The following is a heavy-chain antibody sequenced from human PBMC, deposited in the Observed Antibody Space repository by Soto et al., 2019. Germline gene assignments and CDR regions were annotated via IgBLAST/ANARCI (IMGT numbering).Heavy chain of an antibody. J-gene: IGHJ6*02. Sequence: QVLLVQSGAEVKKPGSSVKVSCKTSGESFSSFGITWVRLAPGQGLEGMGVIIPGFSRPTYAQSFKDRVTITADESTSTAYMELSSLRSEHTAVYYCARDRVKRGSSYYYGMDVWGQGTTVTVSS. CDR3: ARDRVKRGSSYYYGMDV. V-gene: IGHV1-69*12. CDR1: GESFSSFG. CDR2: IIPGFSRP. D-gene: IGHD3-10*01.